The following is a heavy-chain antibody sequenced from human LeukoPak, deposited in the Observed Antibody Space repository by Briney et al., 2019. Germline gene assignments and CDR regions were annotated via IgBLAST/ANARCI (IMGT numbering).Heavy chain of an antibody. Sequence: DSIQGRFTISRDNAKNSLYLQMNSLRAEDTAVYYCARAIPRGRYMDVWGKGTTVTVSS. J-gene: IGHJ6*03. CDR3: ARAIPRGRYMDV. D-gene: IGHD2-2*02. V-gene: IGHV3-21*01.